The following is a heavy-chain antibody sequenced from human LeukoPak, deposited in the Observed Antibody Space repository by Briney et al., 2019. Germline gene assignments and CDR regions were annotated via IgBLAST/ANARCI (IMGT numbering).Heavy chain of an antibody. CDR3: ARDVRGRILTGGLHEGFDP. V-gene: IGHV1-8*01. D-gene: IGHD3-9*01. Sequence: GASVKVSCKASGYTFTSYDINWVRQATGQGLEWMGWMNPNSGSTGYAQKFQGRVTMTRNTSISTAYMELSSLRSEDTAVYYCARDVRGRILTGGLHEGFDPWGQGTLVTVSS. J-gene: IGHJ5*02. CDR1: GYTFTSYD. CDR2: MNPNSGST.